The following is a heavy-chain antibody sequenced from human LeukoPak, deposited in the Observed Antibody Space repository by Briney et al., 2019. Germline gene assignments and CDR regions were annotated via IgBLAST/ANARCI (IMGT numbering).Heavy chain of an antibody. CDR3: ARDGSQGSLGWFDP. Sequence: SMKVSCKASGGTFSSYAISWVRQAPGQGLEWMGGIIPIFGTANYAQKFQGRVTITADESTSTAYMELSSLRSEDTAVYYCARDGSQGSLGWFDPWGQGTLVTVSS. CDR2: IIPIFGTA. J-gene: IGHJ5*02. CDR1: GGTFSSYA. D-gene: IGHD1-1*01. V-gene: IGHV1-69*13.